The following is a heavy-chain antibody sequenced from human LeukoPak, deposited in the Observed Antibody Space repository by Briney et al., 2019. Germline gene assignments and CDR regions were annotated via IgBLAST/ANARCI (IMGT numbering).Heavy chain of an antibody. Sequence: GGSLRLSCAASGFTFSSYAMSWVRQAPGKGLEWVSAISGSGGSTYYADSVKGRFTISRDNPKNTLYLQMNSLRAEDTAVYYCARTRTAYYYDSSGSDWAFDIWGQGTMVTVSS. D-gene: IGHD3-22*01. CDR2: ISGSGGST. J-gene: IGHJ3*02. CDR3: ARTRTAYYYDSSGSDWAFDI. V-gene: IGHV3-23*01. CDR1: GFTFSSYA.